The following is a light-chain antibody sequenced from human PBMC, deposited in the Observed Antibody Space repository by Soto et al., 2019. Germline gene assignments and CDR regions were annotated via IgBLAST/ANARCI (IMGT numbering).Light chain of an antibody. J-gene: IGLJ1*01. V-gene: IGLV2-11*01. Sequence: QSVLTQPRSVSGSPGQSVTISCTGTSSDFGGYNYVSWYQHHPGKAPKLMIYDVSERPSGVPDRFSGSKSGNTASLTISGLQAEDEADYYFCSYAGTFYVFGTGTKLTVL. CDR1: SSDFGGYNY. CDR3: CSYAGTFYV. CDR2: DVS.